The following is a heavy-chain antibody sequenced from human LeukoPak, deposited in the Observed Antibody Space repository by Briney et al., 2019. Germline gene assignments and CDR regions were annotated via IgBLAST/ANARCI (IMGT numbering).Heavy chain of an antibody. CDR1: GYTFSSYA. J-gene: IGHJ4*02. CDR2: ICGSGGST. D-gene: IGHD2-21*01. Sequence: PGGSLRLSCAASGYTFSSYAMSWVRHAPGKGVEWVSTICGSGGSTYYADSVKGRFTISRENYKNTLYLQKNTVRAEDRHVYYCAKNLVISDRSTRFDYFDFWGQGTLVTVSS. V-gene: IGHV3-23*01. CDR3: AKNLVISDRSTRFDYFDF.